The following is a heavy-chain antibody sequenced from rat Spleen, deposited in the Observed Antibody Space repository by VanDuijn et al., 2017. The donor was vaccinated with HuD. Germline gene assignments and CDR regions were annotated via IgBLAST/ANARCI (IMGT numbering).Heavy chain of an antibody. CDR2: IPNTGGNI. D-gene: IGHD1-2*01. J-gene: IGHJ2*01. V-gene: IGHV5-31*01. Sequence: EVQLVESGGGLVQPGGSLKLSCVASGFTFNNYWMSWIRQAPGKGLEWIASIPNTGGNIYYPDSVKGRFTISRDNAQNSIYLQMNSLTSEDTATYYCTRESYSTFDYWGQGVMVTVSS. CDR1: GFTFNNYW. CDR3: TRESYSTFDY.